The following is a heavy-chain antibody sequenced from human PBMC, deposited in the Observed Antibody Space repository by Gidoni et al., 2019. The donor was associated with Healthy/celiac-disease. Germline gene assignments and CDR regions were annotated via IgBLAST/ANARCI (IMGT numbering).Heavy chain of an antibody. V-gene: IGHV4-39*07. Sequence: QLQLQESGPGLVKPSETLSLTCTVSGGSISSSSYYWGWIRQPPGKGLEWIGSIYYSGRTYYNPSLKSRVTISVDTSKNQFSLKLSSVTAADTAVYYCARPTVNHAFDIWGQGTMVTVSS. CDR3: ARPTVNHAFDI. D-gene: IGHD4-17*01. CDR1: GGSISSSSYY. CDR2: IYYSGRT. J-gene: IGHJ3*02.